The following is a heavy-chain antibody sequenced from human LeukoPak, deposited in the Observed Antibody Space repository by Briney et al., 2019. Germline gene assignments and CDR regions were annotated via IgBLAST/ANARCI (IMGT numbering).Heavy chain of an antibody. J-gene: IGHJ4*02. CDR3: ARDRGSYYGSYYFDY. CDR1: GYTFTSYG. D-gene: IGHD1-26*01. Sequence: ASVKVSCKASGYTFTSYGISWVRQAPGQGLEWMGWISAYSGNTNYAQKLQGRVTMTTDTSTSTAYLELRSLRSDDTAVYYCARDRGSYYGSYYFDYWGQGTLVTVSS. V-gene: IGHV1-18*01. CDR2: ISAYSGNT.